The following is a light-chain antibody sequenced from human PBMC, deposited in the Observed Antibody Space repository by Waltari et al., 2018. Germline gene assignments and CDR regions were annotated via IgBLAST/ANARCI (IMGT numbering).Light chain of an antibody. CDR1: SRDGGGYND. CDR3: CSYLSTSVL. J-gene: IGLJ2*01. CDR2: DVT. V-gene: IGLV2-11*01. Sequence: QSALTQPRSVSGSPGPSVTISCTGTSRDGGGYNDVSWYQQHPDKAPKLMIYDVTKRPSGVPDRFSGSKSGNTASLTISGLQAEDEADYYCCSYLSTSVLFGGGTKLTVL.